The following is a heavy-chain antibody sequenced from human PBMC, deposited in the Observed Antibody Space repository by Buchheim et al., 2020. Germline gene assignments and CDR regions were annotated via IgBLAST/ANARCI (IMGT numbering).Heavy chain of an antibody. CDR3: AKSISWYFGD. Sequence: QLQMLESGPGLVKPSETLSLTCTISGASVDTSIYYWGWIRQSPGKGLEWIGSIFYGGSTQYNPSLKSRVTISADMSRNEFSLELTSVTAADTAVYFCAKSISWYFGDWGQG. D-gene: IGHD3-3*02. V-gene: IGHV4-39*01. CDR1: GASVDTSIYY. J-gene: IGHJ4*02. CDR2: IFYGGST.